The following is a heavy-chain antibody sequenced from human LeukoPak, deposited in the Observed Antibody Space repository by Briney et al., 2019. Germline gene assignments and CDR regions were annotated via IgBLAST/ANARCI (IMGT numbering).Heavy chain of an antibody. CDR1: GGSISSYY. Sequence: PSETLSLTCTVSGGSISSYYWSWIRQPAGKGLEWIGRIYTSGSTNYNPSLKSRVTMSVDTSKNQFSLKLSSVTAADTAVFYCAREIPPSYYYGSGTYYSHFDYWGQGALVTVSS. CDR3: AREIPPSYYYGSGTYYSHFDY. D-gene: IGHD3-10*01. V-gene: IGHV4-4*07. CDR2: IYTSGST. J-gene: IGHJ4*02.